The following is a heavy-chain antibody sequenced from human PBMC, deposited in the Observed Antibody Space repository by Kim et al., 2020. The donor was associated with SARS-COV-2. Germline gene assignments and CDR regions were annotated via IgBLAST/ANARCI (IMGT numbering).Heavy chain of an antibody. CDR1: GFTFSSFV. Sequence: GGSLRLSCAASGFTFSSFVMSWLRQAPGKGLEWVASISSNGGSTFYAVSVKGHFTISRDNSKNTLYLQMSGLRAEDTALYYCAKAPGYYNPWDYWGQGTLVTVSS. D-gene: IGHD3-9*01. CDR3: AKAPGYYNPWDY. CDR2: ISSNGGST. V-gene: IGHV3-23*01. J-gene: IGHJ4*02.